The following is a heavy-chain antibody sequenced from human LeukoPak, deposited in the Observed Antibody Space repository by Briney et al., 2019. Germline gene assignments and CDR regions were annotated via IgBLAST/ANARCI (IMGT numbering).Heavy chain of an antibody. D-gene: IGHD3-10*01. CDR2: IYHSGRD. Sequence: SETLSLTCAVSGGAISNSNWWSWVRQPPGKGLEWIGEIYHSGRDNYNPSLKSRVTISIDKSNNQFSLKLYPVTAADTAVYYCARHGSGTYFVSWGQGTLVTVSS. V-gene: IGHV4-4*02. J-gene: IGHJ5*02. CDR1: GGAISNSNW. CDR3: ARHGSGTYFVS.